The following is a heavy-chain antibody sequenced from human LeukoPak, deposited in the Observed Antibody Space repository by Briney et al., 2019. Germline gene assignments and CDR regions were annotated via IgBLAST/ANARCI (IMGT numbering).Heavy chain of an antibody. J-gene: IGHJ6*03. D-gene: IGHD5-18*01. V-gene: IGHV3-23*01. CDR3: AKAGYSYGFYYYYMDV. CDR1: GFTFSDYA. Sequence: GGSLRPSCAASGFTFSDYAMSWVRQAPGKGLVWVSGISGSGRSTYYAGSVKGRFTISRDNSKNTLYLQMNSLRAEDTAVYYCAKAGYSYGFYYYYMDVWGKGTTVTVSS. CDR2: ISGSGRST.